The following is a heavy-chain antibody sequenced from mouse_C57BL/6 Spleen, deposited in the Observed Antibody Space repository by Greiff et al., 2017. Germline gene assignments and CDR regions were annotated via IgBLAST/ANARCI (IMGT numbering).Heavy chain of an antibody. V-gene: IGHV1-69*01. CDR3: ARYYGSGDYAMDY. D-gene: IGHD1-1*01. J-gene: IGHJ4*01. CDR2: LDPSDSYT. Sequence: QVQLQQPGAELVMPGASVKLSCKASGYTFTSYWMHWVKQRPGQGLEWIGELDPSDSYTNYNQKFKGKSTLTVDKSSSTAYMQLSSLTSEDAAVYYCARYYGSGDYAMDYWGQGASVSVSS. CDR1: GYTFTSYW.